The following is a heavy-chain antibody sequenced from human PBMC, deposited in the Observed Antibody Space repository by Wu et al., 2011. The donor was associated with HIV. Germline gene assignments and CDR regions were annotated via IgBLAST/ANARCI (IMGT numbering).Heavy chain of an antibody. J-gene: IGHJ6*03. Sequence: QVQLVQSGAEVKNPGASVKVSCKASGYSFISHDINWVRQATGQGLEWMGWMNPNSGNTGYAQKFQGRVTMTRNTSISTAYMELSSLRSEDTAVYYCARVPSWPAAIDFYYMDVWGKGTTVTVSS. D-gene: IGHD2-2*01. CDR3: ARVPSWPAAIDFYYMDV. CDR2: MNPNSGNT. V-gene: IGHV1-8*02. CDR1: GYSFISHD.